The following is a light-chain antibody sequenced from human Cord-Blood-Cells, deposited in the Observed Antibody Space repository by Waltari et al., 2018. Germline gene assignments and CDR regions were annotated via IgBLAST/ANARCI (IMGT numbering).Light chain of an antibody. CDR3: QQSYSTRLT. CDR1: QSISSY. V-gene: IGKV1-39*01. J-gene: IGKJ4*01. CDR2: AAS. Sequence: VGDRVTITCRASQSISSYLNWYQQKPGKAPKLLIYAASSLQSGVPSRFSGSGSGTDFTLTISSLQPEDFATYYCQQSYSTRLTFGGGTKVEIK.